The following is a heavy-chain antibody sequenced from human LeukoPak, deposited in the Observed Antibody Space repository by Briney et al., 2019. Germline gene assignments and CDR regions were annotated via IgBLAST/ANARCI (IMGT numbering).Heavy chain of an antibody. Sequence: GGSLRLSCAASGFTFSNYNMNWVRQAPGKGLEWLSYISSSSSTIYYADSVKGRFTISRDNAKNSLYLQMNSLRDEDTVVYYCARDSAPSRGWSNYAPFDYWGQGTLVTVSS. V-gene: IGHV3-48*02. CDR2: ISSSSSTI. CDR3: ARDSAPSRGWSNYAPFDY. J-gene: IGHJ4*02. D-gene: IGHD1-26*01. CDR1: GFTFSNYN.